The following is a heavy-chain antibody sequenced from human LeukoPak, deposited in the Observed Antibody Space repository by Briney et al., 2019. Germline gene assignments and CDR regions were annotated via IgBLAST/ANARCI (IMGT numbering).Heavy chain of an antibody. Sequence: GGSLRLSCAASGFTFSSYAMSWVRQAPGKGLEWVSTISGSGGSTYYADSVKGRFTISRDNSKNTLYLQMNSLRAEDTAVYYCAKDYYGSGSYYITFDYWGQGTLVTVSS. V-gene: IGHV3-23*01. CDR1: GFTFSSYA. CDR3: AKDYYGSGSYYITFDY. J-gene: IGHJ4*02. CDR2: ISGSGGST. D-gene: IGHD3-10*01.